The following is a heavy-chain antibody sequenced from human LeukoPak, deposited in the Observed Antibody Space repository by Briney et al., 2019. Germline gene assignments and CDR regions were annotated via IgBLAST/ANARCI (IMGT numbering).Heavy chain of an antibody. D-gene: IGHD6-13*01. CDR1: GFTFSSYS. J-gene: IGHJ4*02. CDR3: ARGSSIAAAGWTFDY. Sequence: GGSLRLSCAASGFTFSSYSMNWARQAPGKGLEWVSSISSSSSYIYYADSVKGRFTISRDNAKNSLYLQMNSLRAEDTAVYYCARGSSIAAAGWTFDYWGQGTLVTVSS. V-gene: IGHV3-21*01. CDR2: ISSSSSYI.